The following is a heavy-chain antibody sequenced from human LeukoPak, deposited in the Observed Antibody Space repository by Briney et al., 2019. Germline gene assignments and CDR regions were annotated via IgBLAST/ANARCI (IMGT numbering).Heavy chain of an antibody. J-gene: IGHJ5*02. CDR3: ARGTRLPGP. CDR2: IKEDGSEK. D-gene: IGHD3-10*01. V-gene: IGHV3-7*01. CDR1: GVTFSSYW. Sequence: GGSLRLSCAASGVTFSSYWMSWVRQAPGKGLEWVANIKEDGSEKYYVDSVKGRFAISKNNAKNAVYLQMHSLRAEDTAVYYCARGTRLPGPWGQGTLVTVSS.